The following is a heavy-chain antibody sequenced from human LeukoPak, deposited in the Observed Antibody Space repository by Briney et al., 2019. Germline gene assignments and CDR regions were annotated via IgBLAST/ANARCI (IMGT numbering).Heavy chain of an antibody. CDR3: ASAIFGVIINPFDY. D-gene: IGHD3-3*01. V-gene: IGHV3-30*04. Sequence: GGSLRLSCAASGFTFSSYAMHWVRQAPGKGLEWVAVISYDGSNKYYADSVKGRFTISRDNSKNTLYLQMNSLRAEDTAVYYCASAIFGVIINPFDYWGQGTLVTVSS. J-gene: IGHJ4*02. CDR1: GFTFSSYA. CDR2: ISYDGSNK.